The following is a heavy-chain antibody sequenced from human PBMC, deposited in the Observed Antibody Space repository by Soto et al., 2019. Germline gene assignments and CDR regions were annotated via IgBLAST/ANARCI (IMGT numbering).Heavy chain of an antibody. J-gene: IGHJ5*01. Sequence: LRLSCAASGFTFSSYGMHWVRQAPGKGLEWVAVISYDGSNKYYADSVKGRFTISRDNSKNTLYLQMNSLRAEDTAVYYCAKSHPPVIVVVNWFDSWGQGTLVTVSS. CDR3: AKSHPPVIVVVNWFDS. CDR1: GFTFSSYG. D-gene: IGHD3-22*01. CDR2: ISYDGSNK. V-gene: IGHV3-30*18.